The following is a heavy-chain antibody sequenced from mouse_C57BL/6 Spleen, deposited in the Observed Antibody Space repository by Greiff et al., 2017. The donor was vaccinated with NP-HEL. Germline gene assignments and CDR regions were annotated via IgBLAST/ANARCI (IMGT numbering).Heavy chain of an antibody. J-gene: IGHJ4*01. CDR1: GFSLTSYG. Sequence: QVQLKESGPGLVQPSQSLSITCTVSGFSLTSYGVHWVRQSPGKGLEWLGVIWSGGSTDYNAAFISRLSISKDNSKSQVFFKMNSLQADDTAIYYCARYYDGGAYYYAMDYWGQGTSVTVSS. V-gene: IGHV2-2*01. CDR2: IWSGGST. CDR3: ARYYDGGAYYYAMDY. D-gene: IGHD1-1*01.